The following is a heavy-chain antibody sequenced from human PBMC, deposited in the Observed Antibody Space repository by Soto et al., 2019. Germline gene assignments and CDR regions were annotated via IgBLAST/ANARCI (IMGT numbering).Heavy chain of an antibody. CDR1: GDTFRTYP. CDR3: GRGANGRGSESSFDI. Sequence: QVQLVQSGAEVKEPGSSVKVSCKLSGDTFRTYPITWVRQAPGQGLEWMGRIIPILDVTDYAQRFQGRLTLTADKSTATAYMEMSSLRSDDTAMFYCGRGANGRGSESSFDIWGRGTMVTVSS. D-gene: IGHD2-8*01. V-gene: IGHV1-69*02. J-gene: IGHJ3*02. CDR2: IIPILDVT.